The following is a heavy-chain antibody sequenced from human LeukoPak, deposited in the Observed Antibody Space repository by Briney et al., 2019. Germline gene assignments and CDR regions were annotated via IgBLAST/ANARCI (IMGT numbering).Heavy chain of an antibody. Sequence: GESLKISGKGSGYSFTSYWIGWGRKMPGKGLEWMGIIYPGDSDTRYSPSFQGQVTISADKSISTAYLQWSSLKASDTAMYYCARQGGYSYGPNYYFDYWGQGTLVTVSS. CDR1: GYSFTSYW. CDR3: ARQGGYSYGPNYYFDY. V-gene: IGHV5-51*01. D-gene: IGHD5-18*01. J-gene: IGHJ4*02. CDR2: IYPGDSDT.